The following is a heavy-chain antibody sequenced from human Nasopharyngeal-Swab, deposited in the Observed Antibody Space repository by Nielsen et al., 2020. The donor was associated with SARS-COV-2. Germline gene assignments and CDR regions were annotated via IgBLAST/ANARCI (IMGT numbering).Heavy chain of an antibody. V-gene: IGHV1-69*13. J-gene: IGHJ3*01. Sequence: SVKVSCKASGGTYSIYAISWVRQAPGHGPEWMGGIIPIFGTSNYAQKFQGRVTITADEFTSTAYMELSSLRSVDTAVYYCARTHCGGDCYSRGEDAFDLWGQGTLVTASS. CDR3: ARTHCGGDCYSRGEDAFDL. CDR1: GGTYSIYA. D-gene: IGHD2-21*02. CDR2: IIPIFGTS.